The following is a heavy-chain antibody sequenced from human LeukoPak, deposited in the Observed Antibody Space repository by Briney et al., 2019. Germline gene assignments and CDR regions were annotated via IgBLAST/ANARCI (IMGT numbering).Heavy chain of an antibody. CDR1: GFTFSSYS. Sequence: GGSLRLSCAASGFTFSSYSMNWVRQAPGKGLEWVSYISSSSSTIYYADSVKGRFTISRDNAKNSLYLQMNSLRAEDTAVYYCARDADDIQLWLMDAFDIWGQGTMVTVSS. D-gene: IGHD5-18*01. CDR2: ISSSSSTI. V-gene: IGHV3-48*04. J-gene: IGHJ3*02. CDR3: ARDADDIQLWLMDAFDI.